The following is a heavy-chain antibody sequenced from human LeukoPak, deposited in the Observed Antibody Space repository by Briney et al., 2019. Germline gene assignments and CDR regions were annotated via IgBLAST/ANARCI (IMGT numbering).Heavy chain of an antibody. CDR1: GFPFSSYG. D-gene: IGHD5-24*01. CDR3: AKENTRDGYRHFRY. Sequence: PGGSLRLPCTASGFPFSSYGMQWVRQAPGKGLEWVACIRYDENTKYYADSVKGRFTVSRDNSENTLFLQMNSLRAEDTAVYYCAKENTRDGYRHFRYWGQGTLVTVSS. J-gene: IGHJ4*02. CDR2: IRYDENTK. V-gene: IGHV3-30*02.